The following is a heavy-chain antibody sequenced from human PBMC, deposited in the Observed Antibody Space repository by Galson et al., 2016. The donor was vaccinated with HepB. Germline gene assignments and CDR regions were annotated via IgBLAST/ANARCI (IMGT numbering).Heavy chain of an antibody. Sequence: SLRLSCAASGFTFSKAGMSWVRQAPGKGLEWVGRIKSKTEGGTIDYAGPVKGRFTMSRDDSKNTLYLQMNSLETEDTAVYYCTTDGVDYFDSSGYYQLDAFDIWGQGTMVTVSS. CDR2: IKSKTEGGTI. CDR1: GFTFSKAG. J-gene: IGHJ3*02. V-gene: IGHV3-15*01. D-gene: IGHD3-22*01. CDR3: TTDGVDYFDSSGYYQLDAFDI.